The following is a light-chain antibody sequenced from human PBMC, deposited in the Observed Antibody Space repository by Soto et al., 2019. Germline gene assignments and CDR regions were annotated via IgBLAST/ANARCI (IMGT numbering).Light chain of an antibody. CDR3: QQRNIWPPVT. J-gene: IGKJ5*01. CDR1: QSVSSN. Sequence: EIVMTQSPATLSVSVGERVTLSCRASQSVSSNLAWYQQKPGQPPRLLIYGAFNRAAGIPARFSGSGSGTDFTLTISSLEPEDSAVYYCQQRNIWPPVTFGQGTRLEI. CDR2: GAF. V-gene: IGKV3D-15*01.